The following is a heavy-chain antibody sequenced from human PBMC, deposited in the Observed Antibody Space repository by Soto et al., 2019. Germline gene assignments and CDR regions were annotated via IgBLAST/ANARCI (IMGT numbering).Heavy chain of an antibody. CDR1: GFTFSTYA. CDR3: AKGYCGGGRCYDLDHRFDP. Sequence: EVQLLESGGGLVQPGGSLRLSCAASGFTFSTYAMTWVRQAPGKGPEWVSRIGDSEGETTHYADSVKGRFTISRDNAKTTLDLQMNSLGVEDTAIYYCAKGYCGGGRCYDLDHRFDPWGQGTRVTVSS. D-gene: IGHD2-15*01. J-gene: IGHJ5*02. V-gene: IGHV3-23*01. CDR2: IGDSEGETT.